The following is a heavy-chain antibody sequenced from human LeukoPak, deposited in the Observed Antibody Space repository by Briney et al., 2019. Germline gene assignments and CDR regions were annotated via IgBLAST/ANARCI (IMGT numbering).Heavy chain of an antibody. D-gene: IGHD5-24*01. V-gene: IGHV1-2*02. CDR1: RYTFTSYY. CDR2: NNPNSGGT. CDR3: ARGNGDGYNLYYYYYYYMDV. Sequence: GASVKVSCKASRYTFTSYYIYWVRQAPGQGLEWMGWNNPNSGGTNYAQKFQGRVTMTRDTSISTAYMELSRLRSDDTAVYYCARGNGDGYNLYYYYYYYMDVWGKGTTVTISS. J-gene: IGHJ6*03.